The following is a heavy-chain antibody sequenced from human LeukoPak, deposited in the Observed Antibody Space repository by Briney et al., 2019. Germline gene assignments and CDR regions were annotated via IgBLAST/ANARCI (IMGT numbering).Heavy chain of an antibody. V-gene: IGHV1-46*01. CDR1: GYTFSNYY. CDR2: INPSGAST. CDR3: ARRGALGSGSYSHNNYYMDV. Sequence: GASVKVSCKASGYTFSNYYLHWVRQAPGQVLEWMGIINPSGASTSYAQKFQGRVTMTSDMSTSTVYMELSSLKSEDTAVYYCARRGALGSGSYSHNNYYMDVWGIGTKVTVSS. D-gene: IGHD3-10*01. J-gene: IGHJ6*03.